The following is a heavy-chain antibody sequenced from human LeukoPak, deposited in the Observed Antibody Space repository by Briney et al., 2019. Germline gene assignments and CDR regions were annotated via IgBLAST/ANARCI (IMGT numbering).Heavy chain of an antibody. D-gene: IGHD1-1*01. CDR2: INPNSGGT. CDR1: GFIFTGYY. Sequence: ASVKVSCKTSGFIFTGYYIHWVRQAPGQGLEWMGWINPNSGGTNYAQKFQGRVTMTRDTSISTAYMELSRLRSDDTAVYYCARAGEEYYFDYWGQGTLVTVSS. CDR3: ARAGEEYYFDY. J-gene: IGHJ4*02. V-gene: IGHV1-2*02.